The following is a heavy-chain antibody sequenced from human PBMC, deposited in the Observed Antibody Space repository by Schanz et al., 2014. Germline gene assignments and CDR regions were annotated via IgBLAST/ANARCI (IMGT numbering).Heavy chain of an antibody. CDR3: VSSGSYSSYAF. CDR1: EFTFSSYA. V-gene: IGHV3-23*01. CDR2: ISGSGGST. J-gene: IGHJ4*02. Sequence: DVHLLESGGGLVQPGGSLRLSCAASEFTFSSYAMSWVRQAPGKGLEWVSAISGSGGSTYYADSVKGRFTISRDNAENTLFLQMNSLRAEDTAVYHCVSSGSYSSYAFWGQGTLVTVSS. D-gene: IGHD3-10*01.